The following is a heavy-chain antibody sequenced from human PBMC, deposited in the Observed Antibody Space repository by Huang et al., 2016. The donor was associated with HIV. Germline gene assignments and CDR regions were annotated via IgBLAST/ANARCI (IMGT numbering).Heavy chain of an antibody. CDR3: ASQHIGAAATWF. CDR2: VYQSGST. D-gene: IGHD6-13*01. V-gene: IGHV4-39*01. Sequence: QLQLQESGPGQVKPSETLSLTCTVSGDFISSTNYYWGWIRQSPGQGLEWVGSVYQSGSTNYHPSLKSRVTLSVDTSRNQFSLRLNSVTAADTAVYYCASQHIGAAATWFWGRGTQVAVSS. J-gene: IGHJ4*02. CDR1: GDFISSTNYY.